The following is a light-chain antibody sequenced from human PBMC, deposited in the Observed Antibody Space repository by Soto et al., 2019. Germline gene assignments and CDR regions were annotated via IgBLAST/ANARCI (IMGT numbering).Light chain of an antibody. J-gene: IGKJ5*01. V-gene: IGKV3-15*01. CDR1: QNVRSN. CDR3: QQYNTWPPIT. Sequence: EIVMTQSPATLSVSPGERATLCCRASQNVRSNLAWYQQTPGQAPRLLIFGASTRATGIPARFSGTVSGTEFTLTISSLQSEDFAVYYCQQYNTWPPITFGQGTRLEIK. CDR2: GAS.